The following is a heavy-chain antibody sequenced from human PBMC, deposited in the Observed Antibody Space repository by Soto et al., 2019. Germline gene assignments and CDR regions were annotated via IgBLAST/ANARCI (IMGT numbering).Heavy chain of an antibody. CDR3: ARESEGLTSNFDY. CDR2: ISSTTNYL. J-gene: IGHJ4*02. Sequence: GVSLRHSCSASGLTSSRYSMNWGRQAPGKGLEWVSSISSTTNYLYYADSMKGRFTVSRDNAKNSVYLDMNSLSAEDTAVYYCARESEGLTSNFDYWGQGTLVTVSS. V-gene: IGHV3-21*01. CDR1: GLTSSRYS.